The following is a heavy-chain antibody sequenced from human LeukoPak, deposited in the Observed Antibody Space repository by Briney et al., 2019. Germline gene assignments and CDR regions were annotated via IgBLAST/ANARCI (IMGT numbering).Heavy chain of an antibody. CDR1: GFTFSDYW. Sequence: GGSLRLSCVASGFTFSDYWMHWVRQAPGKGLMWVSHINLDGTLEGYADSVKGRFTISRDNSKNTLYLQMNSLRAEDTAVYYCAKVPRQQWLAIYYFDYWGQGTLVTVSS. J-gene: IGHJ4*02. V-gene: IGHV3-74*01. D-gene: IGHD6-19*01. CDR2: INLDGTLE. CDR3: AKVPRQQWLAIYYFDY.